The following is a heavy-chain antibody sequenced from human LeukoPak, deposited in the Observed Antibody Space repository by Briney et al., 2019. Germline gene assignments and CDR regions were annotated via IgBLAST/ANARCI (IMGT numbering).Heavy chain of an antibody. CDR1: GFTFSDYY. CDR2: ISSSSSTI. CDR3: ARSKTPATYDAFDI. D-gene: IGHD1-26*01. V-gene: IGHV3-11*04. J-gene: IGHJ3*02. Sequence: GSLRLSCAASGFTFSDYYMSWIRQAPGKGLEWISYISSSSSTIYYADSVKGRFTISRDNAKNSLYLQMNSLRAEDTAVYYCARSKTPATYDAFDIWGQGTMVTVSS.